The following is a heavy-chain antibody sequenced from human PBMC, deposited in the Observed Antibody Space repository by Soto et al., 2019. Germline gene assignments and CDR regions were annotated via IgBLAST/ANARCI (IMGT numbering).Heavy chain of an antibody. V-gene: IGHV1-69*06. CDR1: GGTFSSYA. D-gene: IGHD4-17*01. Sequence: QVQLVQSGAEVKKPGSSVKVSCKASGGTFSSYAISWVRQAPGQGLEWMGGIIPIFGTANYAQKFQGRVTIAADKSTNTAYLELSSLSSEDTAVYYCARAYYGEEDGWFDPWGQGTLVTVS. CDR3: ARAYYGEEDGWFDP. J-gene: IGHJ5*02. CDR2: IIPIFGTA.